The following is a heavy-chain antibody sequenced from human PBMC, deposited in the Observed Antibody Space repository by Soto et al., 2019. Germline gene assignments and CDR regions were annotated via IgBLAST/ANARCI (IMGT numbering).Heavy chain of an antibody. Sequence: GGSLRLSCAASGFTFSSYPIHWVRQAPGKGLEWVGSISYDGTSEDFADSLRGRFTLSRDNSKNMLWLQTNSLRSEDTAVYYCLRDYSGWFGYWGQGTLVTVSS. CDR3: LRDYSGWFGY. CDR2: ISYDGTSE. V-gene: IGHV3-30-3*01. J-gene: IGHJ5*01. CDR1: GFTFSSYP. D-gene: IGHD3-10*01.